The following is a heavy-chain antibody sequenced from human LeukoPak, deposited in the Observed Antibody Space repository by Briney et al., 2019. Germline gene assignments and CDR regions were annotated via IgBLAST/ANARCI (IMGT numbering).Heavy chain of an antibody. V-gene: IGHV4-4*07. Sequence: SSETLSLTCTVSGGSISSYYWSWIRQPAGKGLEWIGRIYTSGGTNYNPSLKSRVTMSVDTSKNQFSLKLSSVTAADTAVYYSARFRANSVGFDYWGQGTLVTVSS. J-gene: IGHJ4*02. D-gene: IGHD5-18*01. CDR3: ARFRANSVGFDY. CDR2: IYTSGGT. CDR1: GGSISSYY.